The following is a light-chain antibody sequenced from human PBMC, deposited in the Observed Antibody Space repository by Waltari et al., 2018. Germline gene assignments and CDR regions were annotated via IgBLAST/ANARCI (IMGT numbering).Light chain of an antibody. CDR3: SSYISSSTLEL. J-gene: IGLJ2*01. Sequence: QSALTQPASVSGSPGQSITIPCPGTSSDVGASNYVAWYQQHPGKAPKLILFDVSDRPSGVSSRFSGSKSGNTASLTISGLQAQDEADYYCSSYISSSTLELFGGGTSLTVL. CDR2: DVS. CDR1: SSDVGASNY. V-gene: IGLV2-14*03.